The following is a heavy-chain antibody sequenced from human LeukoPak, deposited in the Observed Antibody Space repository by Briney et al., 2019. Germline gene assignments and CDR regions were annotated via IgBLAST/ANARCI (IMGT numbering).Heavy chain of an antibody. V-gene: IGHV4-39*01. D-gene: IGHD2-15*01. CDR1: GGSISSSSYY. J-gene: IGHJ4*02. CDR2: IYYSGST. Sequence: SESLSLTCTVSGGSISSSSYYWGWIRQPPGKGLEWIGSIYYSGSTYYNTSLNSRVTTSVDTSKNQFSLRLSSVAAADTAVYYCAIPPSGYCSGGSCYEENYGGQGTLVTVSS. CDR3: AIPPSGYCSGGSCYEENY.